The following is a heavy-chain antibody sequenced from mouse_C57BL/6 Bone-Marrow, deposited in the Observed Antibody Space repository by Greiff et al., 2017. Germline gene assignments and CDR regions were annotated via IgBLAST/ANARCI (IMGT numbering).Heavy chain of an antibody. J-gene: IGHJ2*01. CDR1: GYAFTNYL. D-gene: IGHD2-3*01. CDR3: ARGGYYPYYFDY. V-gene: IGHV1-54*01. CDR2: INPGSGGT. Sequence: QVQLQQSGAELVRPGTSVKVSCKASGYAFTNYLIEWVKQRPGQGLEWIGVINPGSGGTNYNEKFKGKATLTADKSSSTAYMQLSSLTSEDSAVYFCARGGYYPYYFDYWGQGTTLTVSS.